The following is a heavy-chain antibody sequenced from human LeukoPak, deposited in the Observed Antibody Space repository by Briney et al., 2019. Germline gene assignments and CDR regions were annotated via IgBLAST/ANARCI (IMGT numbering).Heavy chain of an antibody. D-gene: IGHD4-23*01. Sequence: PGGSLKLSCAASGFTLSGSAMHWVRQASGKGLEWVGRIRSKTNSYATEYAASVKGRFTISRDDSKNTAYLQLNSLKTEDTAVYYCARHIDPDYGDNKLFDYWGLGTLVTVSS. CDR3: ARHIDPDYGDNKLFDY. J-gene: IGHJ4*02. CDR2: IRSKTNSYAT. CDR1: GFTLSGSA. V-gene: IGHV3-73*01.